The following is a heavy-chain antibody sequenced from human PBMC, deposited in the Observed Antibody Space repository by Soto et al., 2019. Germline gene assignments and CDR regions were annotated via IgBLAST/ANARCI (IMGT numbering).Heavy chain of an antibody. CDR1: GLSLSTRGVR. D-gene: IGHD6-13*01. CDR2: IDWDDDK. Sequence: VNPPHNLTLTCPFSGLSLSTRGVRVTPTRQPPGKALELLARIDWDDDKFYSTSLKTRLTISKDTAKNQVVLTMTDMDPVDTATYYCARTIAAACTCYFDYWGHGTLATDSA. J-gene: IGHJ4*01. V-gene: IGHV2-70*04. CDR3: ARTIAAACTCYFDY.